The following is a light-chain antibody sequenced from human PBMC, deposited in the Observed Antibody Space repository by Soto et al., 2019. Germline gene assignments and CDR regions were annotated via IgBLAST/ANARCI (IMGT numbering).Light chain of an antibody. Sequence: QSALTQRASVSGSPGQSITISCTGTSRDVGGYNYVSWYQQHPGKAPKLMIYDVSNRPSGVSNRFSGSKSGNTASLTISGLQAEDEADYYCSSYTSSSIVVFGGGTKLTVL. CDR1: SRDVGGYNY. CDR3: SSYTSSSIVV. V-gene: IGLV2-14*01. J-gene: IGLJ2*01. CDR2: DVS.